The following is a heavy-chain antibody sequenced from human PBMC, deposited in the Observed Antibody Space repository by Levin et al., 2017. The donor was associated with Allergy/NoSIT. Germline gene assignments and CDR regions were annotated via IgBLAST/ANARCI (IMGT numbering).Heavy chain of an antibody. D-gene: IGHD2-15*01. CDR1: GFTFSSYA. CDR2: ITDDGGST. J-gene: IGHJ4*02. V-gene: IGHV3-23*01. Sequence: AGGSLRLSCAVSGFTFSSYAMSWVRQAPGKGLEWVSAITDDGGSTYYADSVKGRFTISRDNSKNTLYLQMNSLRAENTAVYHCVKGSRSSRPYYFDYWGQGTLVTVSS. CDR3: VKGSRSSRPYYFDY.